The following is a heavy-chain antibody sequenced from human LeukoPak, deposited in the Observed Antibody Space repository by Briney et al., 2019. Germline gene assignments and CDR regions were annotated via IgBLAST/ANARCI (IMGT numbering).Heavy chain of an antibody. CDR3: AREVGTY. CDR1: GGSISSGAYY. CDR2: IYHSGST. J-gene: IGHJ4*02. Sequence: PSETLSLTCTVSGGSISSGAYYWSWIRQPPGEGLEWIGYIYHSGSTYYNPSLKSRLTISLDTSKNQFSLDLNSVTAADTAVYYCAREVGTYWGQGTLVTVSS. V-gene: IGHV4-30-2*01.